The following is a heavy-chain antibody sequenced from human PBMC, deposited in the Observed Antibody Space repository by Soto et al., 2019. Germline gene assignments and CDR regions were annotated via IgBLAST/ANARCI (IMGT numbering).Heavy chain of an antibody. D-gene: IGHD3-3*01. CDR2: INPNSGGT. V-gene: IGHV1-2*04. J-gene: IGHJ6*03. CDR3: ARAIGSGYRDGYYYMDV. CDR1: GYTFTGYY. Sequence: ASVKVSCKASGYTFTGYYMHWVRQAPGQGLEWMGWINPNSGGTNYAQKFQGWVTMTRDTSISTAYRELSRLRSDDTAVYYCARAIGSGYRDGYYYMDVWGKGTTVTVSS.